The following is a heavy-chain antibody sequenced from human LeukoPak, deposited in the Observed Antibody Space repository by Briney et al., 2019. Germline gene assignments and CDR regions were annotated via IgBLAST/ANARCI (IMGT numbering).Heavy chain of an antibody. CDR3: ARHGTISSESYFDY. V-gene: IGHV4-59*08. CDR2: IHNSGRT. J-gene: IGHJ4*02. CDR1: GGSITNYY. Sequence: SETLSLTCTVSGGSITNYYWNWIRQSPGKGLEWIGYIHNSGRTNYNPSLKGRVTGFVDTSKNQVSLRLSSVTAADTAVYYCARHGTISSESYFDYWGQGALVTVSS. D-gene: IGHD1-14*01.